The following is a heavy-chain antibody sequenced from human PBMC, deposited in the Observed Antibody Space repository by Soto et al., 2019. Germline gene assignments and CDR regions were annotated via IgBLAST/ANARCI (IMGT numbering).Heavy chain of an antibody. CDR2: ISGSGGST. Sequence: PXGSLRLSCAASGFTFSSYAMSWVRQSPGKGLEWVSAISGSGGSTYYADSVKGRFTISRDNSKNTLYLQMNSLRAEDTAVYYCAKDAKYSYWLLDYWGQGTLVIVSS. D-gene: IGHD5-18*01. CDR1: GFTFSSYA. V-gene: IGHV3-23*01. CDR3: AKDAKYSYWLLDY. J-gene: IGHJ4*02.